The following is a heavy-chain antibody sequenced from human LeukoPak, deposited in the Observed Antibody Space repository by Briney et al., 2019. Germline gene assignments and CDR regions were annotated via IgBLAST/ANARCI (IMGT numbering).Heavy chain of an antibody. CDR1: GDTFSSYA. J-gene: IGHJ4*02. V-gene: IGHV1-24*01. CDR3: ATGYYYDSSGATYFDY. D-gene: IGHD3-22*01. Sequence: ASVKVSCEASGDTFSSYAISWVRQAPGKGLEWMGGFDPEDGETIYAQKFQGRVTMTEDTSTDTAYMELSSLRSEDTAVYYCATGYYYDSSGATYFDYWGQGTLVTVSS. CDR2: FDPEDGET.